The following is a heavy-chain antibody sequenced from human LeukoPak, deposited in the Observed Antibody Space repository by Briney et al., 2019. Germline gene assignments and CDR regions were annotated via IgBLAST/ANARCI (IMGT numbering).Heavy chain of an antibody. CDR2: TYYRSKWYN. J-gene: IGHJ3*02. CDR1: GDSVSSNSAA. D-gene: IGHD6-19*01. CDR3: ARDFVPPGIAVAGDAFDI. V-gene: IGHV6-1*01. Sequence: SQTLSLTCAISGDSVSSNSAAWNWIRQSPSRGLEWLGRTYYRSKWYNDYAVSVKSRITINPDTSKNQFSLQLNSVTPEDTAVYYCARDFVPPGIAVAGDAFDIWGQGTMVTVSS.